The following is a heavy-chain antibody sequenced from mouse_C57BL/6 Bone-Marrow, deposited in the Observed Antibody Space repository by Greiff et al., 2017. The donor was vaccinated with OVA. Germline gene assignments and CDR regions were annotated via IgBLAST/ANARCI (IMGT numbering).Heavy chain of an antibody. J-gene: IGHJ4*01. V-gene: IGHV2-9*01. CDR1: GFSLTSYG. CDR3: AKRGKLGPYYAMDY. D-gene: IGHD4-1*01. Sequence: VKVVESGPGLVAPSQSLSITCTVSGFSLTSYGVDWVRQPPGKGLEWLGVIWGGGSTNYNSALMSRLSISKDNSKSQVFLKMSSLQTDDTAMYYCAKRGKLGPYYAMDYWGQGTSVTVSS. CDR2: IWGGGST.